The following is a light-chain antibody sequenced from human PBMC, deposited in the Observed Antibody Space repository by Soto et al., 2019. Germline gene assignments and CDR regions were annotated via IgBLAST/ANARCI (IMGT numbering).Light chain of an antibody. CDR3: QQDNNWWT. CDR1: QSVSSN. Sequence: EILITQSPATLSVSPGERATLSCRARQSVSSNLAWYQQKPGQAHTLLIYGASTRATGIPARFSGSGSDTEFSLTIRRLPYEDIAVYYCQQDNNWWTFGQGTKVEIK. CDR2: GAS. V-gene: IGKV3-15*01. J-gene: IGKJ1*01.